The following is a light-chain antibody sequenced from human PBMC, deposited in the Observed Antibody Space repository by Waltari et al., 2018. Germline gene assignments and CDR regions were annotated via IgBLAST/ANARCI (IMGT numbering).Light chain of an antibody. J-gene: IGKJ4*01. CDR3: QQYLRFPLT. CDR1: QSISDSSNNKDY. Sequence: TQSPDSLTVSLGERATIICKSSQSISDSSNNKDYLAWYQQKPGQPPKLLIYWAFTRESGVPDRFSGSGSETDFTLTITSLQAEDVAVYYCQQYLRFPLTFGGGTKVEI. CDR2: WAF. V-gene: IGKV4-1*01.